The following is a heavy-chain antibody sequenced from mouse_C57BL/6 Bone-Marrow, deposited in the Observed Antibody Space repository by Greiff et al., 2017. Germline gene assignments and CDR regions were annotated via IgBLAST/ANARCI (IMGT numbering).Heavy chain of an antibody. D-gene: IGHD1-1*01. CDR2: INPGSGGT. V-gene: IGHV1-54*01. CDR3: ARDYGSRFDY. CDR1: GYAFTNYL. Sequence: VQLQQSGAELVRPGTSVKVSCKASGYAFTNYLIEWVKQRPGQGLEWIGVINPGSGGTNYNEKFKGKATLTAEQSSSTAYMQLSSLTSEDAAVYCCARDYGSRFDYWGQGTTLTVSS. J-gene: IGHJ2*01.